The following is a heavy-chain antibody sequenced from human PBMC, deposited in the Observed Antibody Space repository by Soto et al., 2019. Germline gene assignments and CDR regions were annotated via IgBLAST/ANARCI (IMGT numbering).Heavy chain of an antibody. D-gene: IGHD3-10*01. J-gene: IGHJ4*02. CDR2: ISGSGGRT. Sequence: VQLLESGGVLVQPGGSLRLSCAASGFTFSTYAMTWVRQAPGKGLEWVSSISGSGGRTYYADSVKGRFTISRDNSKNTLYLQTNSLRAEDTAVYYCAKAGDYHGSESYFPLDYWGQGTLVPVSS. CDR1: GFTFSTYA. V-gene: IGHV3-23*01. CDR3: AKAGDYHGSESYFPLDY.